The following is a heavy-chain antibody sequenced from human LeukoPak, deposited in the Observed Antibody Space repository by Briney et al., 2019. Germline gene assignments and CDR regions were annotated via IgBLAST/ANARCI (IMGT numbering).Heavy chain of an antibody. D-gene: IGHD3-10*01. CDR3: ARVAEGNFGWGNYYFDY. Sequence: PSQTLSLTCTVSNGSISSDTYFWSWIRQPAGKGLEWIGRMSSSGISTYSPSLKSRVTISIDTSKNQFSLKLSSVTAADTAVYYCARVAEGNFGWGNYYFDYWGQGTLVTVSS. CDR1: NGSISSDTYF. V-gene: IGHV4-61*02. J-gene: IGHJ4*02. CDR2: MSSSGIS.